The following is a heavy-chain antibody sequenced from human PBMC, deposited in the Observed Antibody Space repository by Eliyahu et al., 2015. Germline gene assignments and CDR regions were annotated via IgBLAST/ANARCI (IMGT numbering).Heavy chain of an antibody. Sequence: QVQLVQSGAEVKKPESSVKVSCTASGGXXXXXAISWVRQAPGQGLEWMGGTIPIFGTANYAQKFQGRVTITTDESTSTAYMELSSLRSEDTAVYYCARYPYCGGDCYSFFDIWGQGTMVTVSS. D-gene: IGHD2-21*02. CDR2: TIPIFGTA. CDR1: GGXXXXXA. CDR3: ARYPYCGGDCYSFFDI. V-gene: IGHV1-69*05. J-gene: IGHJ3*02.